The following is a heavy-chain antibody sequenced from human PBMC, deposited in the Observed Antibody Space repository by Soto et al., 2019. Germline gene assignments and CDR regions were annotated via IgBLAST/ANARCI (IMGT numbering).Heavy chain of an antibody. CDR1: GGTFSSYA. CDR2: IIPIFGTA. Sequence: SVKVSCKASGGTFSSYATSWVRQAPGQGLEWMGGIIPIFGTANYAQKFQGRVTITADESTSTAYMELSSLRSEDTAVYYCARITIFGVAPGDYSYGMDVWGQGTTVTVSS. J-gene: IGHJ6*02. CDR3: ARITIFGVAPGDYSYGMDV. D-gene: IGHD3-3*01. V-gene: IGHV1-69*13.